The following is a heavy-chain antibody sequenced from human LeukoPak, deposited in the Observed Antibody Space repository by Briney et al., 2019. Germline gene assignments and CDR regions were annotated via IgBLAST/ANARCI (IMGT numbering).Heavy chain of an antibody. J-gene: IGHJ3*02. CDR2: INTNTGNP. Sequence: ASVKVSCKASGYTFTAYYIHWVRQAPGQGLEWMGWINTNTGNPTYAQGFTGRFVFSLDTSVSTAYLQISSLKAEDTAVYYCARALDAFDIWGQGTMVTVSS. CDR1: GYTFTAYY. CDR3: ARALDAFDI. V-gene: IGHV7-4-1*02.